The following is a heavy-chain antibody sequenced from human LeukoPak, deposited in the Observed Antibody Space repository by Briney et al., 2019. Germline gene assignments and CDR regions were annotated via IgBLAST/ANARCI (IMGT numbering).Heavy chain of an antibody. CDR3: AKRGIVGAAYHFDY. V-gene: IGHV3-30*18. J-gene: IGHJ4*02. CDR1: GFSFSSYG. CDR2: ILYDGSNT. D-gene: IGHD1-26*01. Sequence: PGRSLRLSCAASGFSFSSYGMHWVRQAPGKGLEWVAVILYDGSNTYYVDSVKSRFTISRDNSKNTLYLQMNSLRAEDTAVYYCAKRGIVGAAYHFDYWGQGTLVTVSS.